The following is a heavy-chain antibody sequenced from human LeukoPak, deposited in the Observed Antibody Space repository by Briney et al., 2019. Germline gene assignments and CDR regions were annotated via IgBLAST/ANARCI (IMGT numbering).Heavy chain of an antibody. V-gene: IGHV1-18*04. D-gene: IGHD5-18*01. CDR2: ITPYNNNA. Sequence: ASVKVSCKASGYTFTSYGINWVRQAPGQGLEWMGWITPYNNNAKYAQKFQGRVTMTTDTSTDIAYMDLRSLGSDDTAMYYCARDLIYDNTGSARDTNDAFDIWGQGTMLIVSS. CDR3: ARDLIYDNTGSARDTNDAFDI. CDR1: GYTFTSYG. J-gene: IGHJ3*02.